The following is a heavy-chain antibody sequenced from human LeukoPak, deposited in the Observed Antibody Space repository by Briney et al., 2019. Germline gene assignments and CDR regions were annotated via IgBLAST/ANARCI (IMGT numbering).Heavy chain of an antibody. V-gene: IGHV3-23*01. CDR3: AKDIPQVGSDSSGYALDY. Sequence: PGGSLRLSCAASGFTFSTYAVSWVRQAPGKGLEWVSAISGSGVSTYYADSVKGRFTISRDNSKNTLYLQMNSLRAEDTAVYYCAKDIPQVGSDSSGYALDYWGQGTLVTVSS. D-gene: IGHD3-22*01. CDR1: GFTFSTYA. CDR2: ISGSGVST. J-gene: IGHJ4*02.